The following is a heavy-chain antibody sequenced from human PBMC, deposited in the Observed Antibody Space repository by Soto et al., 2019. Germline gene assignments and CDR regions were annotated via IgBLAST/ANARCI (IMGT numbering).Heavy chain of an antibody. J-gene: IGHJ6*02. CDR2: IFNSGTT. CDR1: GASTVSHYH. CDR3: ARDVTRTQSCTNGVCYYHYYDMDV. Sequence: SETLSLTCSVSGASTVSHYHWTWIRQPPGKGLEWMGYIFNSGTTFYNPSLTSRLSISMDTSGNHFSLELRSVTAADTAVYYCARDVTRTQSCTNGVCYYHYYDMDVWGQGTMVTVSS. V-gene: IGHV4-31*02. D-gene: IGHD2-8*01.